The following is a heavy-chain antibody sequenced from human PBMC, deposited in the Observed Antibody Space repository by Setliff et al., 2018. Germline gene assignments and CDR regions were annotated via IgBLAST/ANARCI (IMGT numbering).Heavy chain of an antibody. Sequence: EASVKVSCKASGGTFSSYAISWVRQAPGQGLEWMGGIIPTLGIANYAQKFQGRVTITADKSTSTAYMELSSLRSEDTAVYYCARDLDIGQLVPTYFDYWGQGTLVTVSS. CDR1: GGTFSSYA. CDR3: ARDLDIGQLVPTYFDY. D-gene: IGHD6-6*01. J-gene: IGHJ4*02. CDR2: IIPTLGIA. V-gene: IGHV1-69*10.